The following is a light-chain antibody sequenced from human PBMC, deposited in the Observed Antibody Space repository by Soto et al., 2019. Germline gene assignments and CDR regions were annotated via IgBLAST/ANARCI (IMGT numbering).Light chain of an antibody. J-gene: IGKJ4*01. CDR1: QSVGTQ. Sequence: EIVMTQSPATLSVSPGERATLSCRASQSVGTQLAWYQLKPGQTPRLLIFSASTRATGIPARFSGSGSGSEFTLTIGSLQSEDFAVYSCQQYSVGTLVTFGGGTKVEIK. CDR2: SAS. CDR3: QQYSVGTLVT. V-gene: IGKV3-15*01.